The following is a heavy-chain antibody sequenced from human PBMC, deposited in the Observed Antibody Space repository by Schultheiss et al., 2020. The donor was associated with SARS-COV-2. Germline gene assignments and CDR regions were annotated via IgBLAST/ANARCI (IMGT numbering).Heavy chain of an antibody. CDR3: ARETRANYDIWSGYSPMGY. V-gene: IGHV3-66*01. Sequence: GGSLRLSCAASGFTFSSYSMNWVRQAPGKGLEWVSVIYSGGSTYYADSVKGRFTISRDNAKNTLYLQMNSLRAEDTAVYYCARETRANYDIWSGYSPMGYWGQGTQVTVSS. J-gene: IGHJ4*02. CDR1: GFTFSSYS. CDR2: IYSGGST. D-gene: IGHD3-3*01.